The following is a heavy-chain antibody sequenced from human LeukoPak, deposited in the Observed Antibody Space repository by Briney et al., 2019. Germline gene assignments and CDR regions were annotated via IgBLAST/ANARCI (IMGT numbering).Heavy chain of an antibody. J-gene: IGHJ4*02. CDR2: INPKTGGT. V-gene: IGHV1-2*02. Sequence: GASVKVSCKTSGYSFSDFYMHWVRQAPGQGLEWMGWINPKTGGTNYAQKFQDRVTMTRDPPISTAYLELSSLKSDDTAMYYCARVTFGGVLFPYWGQGSLVTVSS. CDR1: GYSFSDFY. CDR3: ARVTFGGVLFPY. D-gene: IGHD3-16*01.